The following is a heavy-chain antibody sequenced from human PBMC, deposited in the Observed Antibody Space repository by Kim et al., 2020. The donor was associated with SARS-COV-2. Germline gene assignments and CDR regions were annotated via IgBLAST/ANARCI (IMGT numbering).Heavy chain of an antibody. J-gene: IGHJ4*02. CDR3: ARIRTSCTGGSCFQSNFDL. CDR1: GGSLSGYY. CDR2: IDRGGGT. Sequence: SETLSLTCAVYGGSLSGYYGSWIRQSPGKGLEWIGQIDRGGGTNYNPSLKSRVTISIDMSKGQFSLKLSSLTDADTAIYYCARIRTSCTGGSCFQSNFDLWGQGTLVTLSA. D-gene: IGHD2-15*01. V-gene: IGHV4-34*01.